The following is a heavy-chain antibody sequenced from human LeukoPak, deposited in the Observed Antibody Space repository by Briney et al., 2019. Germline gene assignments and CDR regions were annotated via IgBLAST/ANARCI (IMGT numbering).Heavy chain of an antibody. J-gene: IGHJ6*02. CDR3: ARQGDSSGYYYRYYGMDV. CDR1: GGSISSYY. D-gene: IGHD3-22*01. V-gene: IGHV4-59*08. CDR2: IYYSGST. Sequence: SETLSLTCTVSGGSISSYYWSWIRQPPGKGLEWMGYIYYSGSTNYNPSLKSRVTISVDTSKNQFSLKLSSVTAADTAVYYCARQGDSSGYYYRYYGMDVWGQGTTVTVS.